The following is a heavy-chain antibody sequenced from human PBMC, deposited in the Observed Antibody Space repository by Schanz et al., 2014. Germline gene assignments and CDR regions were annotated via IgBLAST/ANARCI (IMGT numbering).Heavy chain of an antibody. CDR3: ARDGGRDGYNLAFDV. V-gene: IGHV3-53*01. D-gene: IGHD5-12*01. CDR2: MYINSGST. CDR1: GFTVNTNY. Sequence: EVQLVESGGGLIQPGGSLRLSCAVSGFTVNTNYMSWVRQAPGKGLEWISSMYINSGSTQYADSVKGRFIISRDSSKNTLVRQMNSLRAEDTAVYFCARDGGRDGYNLAFDVWGQGTLVTVSS. J-gene: IGHJ3*01.